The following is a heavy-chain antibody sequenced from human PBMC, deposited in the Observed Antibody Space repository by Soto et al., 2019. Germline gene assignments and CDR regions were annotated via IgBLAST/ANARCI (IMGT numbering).Heavy chain of an antibody. CDR1: GYTFTSYG. J-gene: IGHJ4*02. CDR3: ARSIAVAGTRYY. D-gene: IGHD6-19*01. CDR2: ISAYNGNT. Sequence: QVQLVQSGAEVKKPGASVKVSCKASGYTFTSYGISWVRQAPGQGLEWMGWISAYNGNTNYAQKFQGRVTMTRDTSISTAYMELSRLRSDDTAVYYCARSIAVAGTRYYWGQGTLVTVSS. V-gene: IGHV1-18*04.